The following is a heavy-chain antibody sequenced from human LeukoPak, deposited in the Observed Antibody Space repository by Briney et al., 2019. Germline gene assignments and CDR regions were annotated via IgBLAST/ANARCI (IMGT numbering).Heavy chain of an antibody. V-gene: IGHV3-30*04. J-gene: IGHJ4*02. CDR2: ISYDGSNK. CDR3: ATDSSPDF. CDR1: GFTFSIYT. D-gene: IGHD3-22*01. Sequence: GGSLRLSCAASGFTFSIYTIHWVRQAPGKGLEWVALISYDGSNKYYGDSVKGRFTISRDNSKNMLYLQMNSLRADDTAVYYCATDSSPDFWGQGTLVTVSS.